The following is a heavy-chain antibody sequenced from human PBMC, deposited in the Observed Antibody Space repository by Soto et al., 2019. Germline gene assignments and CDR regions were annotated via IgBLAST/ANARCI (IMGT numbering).Heavy chain of an antibody. CDR3: ARQDMITFGGVIVTVYYFDY. J-gene: IGHJ4*02. Sequence: LGESLKISCKGSGYSFTSYWISWVRQMPGKGLEWMGRIDPSDSYTNYSPSFQGHVTISADKSISTAYLQWSSLKASDTAMYYCARQDMITFGGVIVTVYYFDYWGQGTLVTVSS. CDR2: IDPSDSYT. D-gene: IGHD3-16*02. CDR1: GYSFTSYW. V-gene: IGHV5-10-1*01.